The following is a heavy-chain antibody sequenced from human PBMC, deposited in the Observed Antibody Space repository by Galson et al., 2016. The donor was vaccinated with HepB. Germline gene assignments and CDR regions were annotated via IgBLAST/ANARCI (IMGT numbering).Heavy chain of an antibody. CDR2: INPSGGST. CDR3: ARGMVTPFHYYYYYMDV. V-gene: IGHV1-46*01. CDR1: GYTFTSYY. D-gene: IGHD2-21*02. J-gene: IGHJ6*03. Sequence: SVKVSCKASGYTFTSYYMHWVRQAPGQGLEWMGKINPSGGSTRYAQKFQGRVTMTRDTSTSTVYMELSSLRSEDTAVYYCARGMVTPFHYYYYYMDVWGKGTTVTVSS.